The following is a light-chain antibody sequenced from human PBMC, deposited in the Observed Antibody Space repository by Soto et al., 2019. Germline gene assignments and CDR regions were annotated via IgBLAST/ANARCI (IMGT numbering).Light chain of an antibody. J-gene: IGKJ1*01. CDR2: GAS. V-gene: IGKV3-20*01. Sequence: IVLTQSPATLSVSPGDTATLSCRANQSVSSNLAWYQQKPGQAPRRLIYGASTRATAIPARFSGSGSGTDFTLTISRLEPEDFAVYYCQQYGSSPTFGQGTKVDI. CDR1: QSVSSN. CDR3: QQYGSSPT.